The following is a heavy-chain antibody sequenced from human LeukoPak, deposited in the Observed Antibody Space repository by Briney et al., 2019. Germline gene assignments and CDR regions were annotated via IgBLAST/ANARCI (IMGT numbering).Heavy chain of an antibody. D-gene: IGHD3-22*01. CDR3: VKDLGIVGSAFDY. CDR2: IWYDGSNK. V-gene: IGHV3-33*06. Sequence: QAGGSLRLSCAASGFTFSSYGMHWVRQAPGKGLEWVAVIWYDGSNKYYADSVKGRFTISRDNSKNTLYLQMNSLRAEDTAVYYCVKDLGIVGSAFDYWGQGTLVTVSS. J-gene: IGHJ4*02. CDR1: GFTFSSYG.